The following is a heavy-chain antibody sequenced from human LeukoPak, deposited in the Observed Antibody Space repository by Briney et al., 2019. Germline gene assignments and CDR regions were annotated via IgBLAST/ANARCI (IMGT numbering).Heavy chain of an antibody. D-gene: IGHD1-26*01. CDR1: GGSFSGYY. J-gene: IGHJ4*02. V-gene: IGHV4-34*01. CDR3: AGLDGSYYFDY. Sequence: SETLSLTCAVYGGSFSGYYWSWIRQPPGKGLEWIGEINHSGSTNYNPSLKSRVTISVDTSKNQFSLKLSSVTAADTAVYYCAGLDGSYYFDYWGQGTLVTVSS. CDR2: INHSGST.